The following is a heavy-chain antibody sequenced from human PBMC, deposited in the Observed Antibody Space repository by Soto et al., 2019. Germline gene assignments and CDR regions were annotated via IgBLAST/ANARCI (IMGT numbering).Heavy chain of an antibody. CDR1: GGTFSSYA. D-gene: IGHD3-22*01. Sequence: ASVKVSCKASGGTFSSYAISWVRQAPGQGLEWMGGIIPIFGTANYAQKFQGRVTITADESTSTAYMELSSLRSEDTAVYYCAGGYYDSSRYSCDYWGQGTLVAVSS. CDR3: AGGYYDSSRYSCDY. V-gene: IGHV1-69*13. J-gene: IGHJ4*02. CDR2: IIPIFGTA.